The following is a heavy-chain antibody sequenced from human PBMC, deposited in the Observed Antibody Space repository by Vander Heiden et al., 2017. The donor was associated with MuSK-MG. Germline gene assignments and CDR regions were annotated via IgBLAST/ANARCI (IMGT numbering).Heavy chain of an antibody. D-gene: IGHD6-19*01. CDR2: IIPLFGPA. J-gene: IGHJ6*03. Sequence: QLVQSGAEVKQPGYSVKVSCKASGGTFSSYAISWVRGAPGQGLEWVGGIIPLFGPANYDQNFHGRVTITADASTSTAYMELSSLRSEDTDLYYCARDAREVYLQGGQWLVPYYYYMDIWGQGTTVTVSS. CDR3: ARDAREVYLQGGQWLVPYYYYMDI. CDR1: GGTFSSYA. V-gene: IGHV1-69*01.